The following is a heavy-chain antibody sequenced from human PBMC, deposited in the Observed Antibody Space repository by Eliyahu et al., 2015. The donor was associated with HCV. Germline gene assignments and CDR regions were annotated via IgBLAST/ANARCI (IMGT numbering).Heavy chain of an antibody. CDR3: ARTGARLEREWFDP. V-gene: IGHV3-30*04. CDR1: GFXFSNYA. Sequence: QMQLVESGGGVVQPGRSLRLSCAAXGFXFSNYAMHWVRQAPGKGLEWVGVISSDGSNKYYADPVKGRFTISRDNSKNTLDLXMNRLGPDDTAVYYCARTGARLEREWFDPWGQGTLVTVSS. J-gene: IGHJ5*02. D-gene: IGHD1-1*01. CDR2: ISSDGSNK.